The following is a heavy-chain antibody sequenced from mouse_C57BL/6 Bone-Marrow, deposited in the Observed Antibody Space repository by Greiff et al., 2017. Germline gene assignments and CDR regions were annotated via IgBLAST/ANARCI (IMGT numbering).Heavy chain of an antibody. CDR1: GYTFTEYT. V-gene: IGHV1-62-2*01. CDR3: ARHDAYYRNYDD. CDR2: FYPGSGSI. D-gene: IGHD2-14*01. J-gene: IGHJ2*01. Sequence: QVQLQQSGAELVKPGASVKLSCTASGYTFTEYTIHWVKQRSGQGLEWIGWFYPGSGSIKYNEKFKDKATLTADTSSSTVYMQLSRLTSEDSAVDVFARHDAYYRNYDDWGQGTTLTVAS.